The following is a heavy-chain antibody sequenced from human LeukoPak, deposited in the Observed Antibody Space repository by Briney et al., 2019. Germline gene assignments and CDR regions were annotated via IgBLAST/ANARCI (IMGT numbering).Heavy chain of an antibody. CDR2: IYYSGST. J-gene: IGHJ4*02. D-gene: IGHD1-26*01. Sequence: SETLSLTCTVSGGSINSDYWSWIRQLPGKGLEWIGYIYYSGSTSYNPSLKSRVTISVDTSKNQFSLKLSSVTAADTAVYYCASTRIVGVGSFDYWGQGTLVTVSS. V-gene: IGHV4-59*08. CDR1: GGSINSDY. CDR3: ASTRIVGVGSFDY.